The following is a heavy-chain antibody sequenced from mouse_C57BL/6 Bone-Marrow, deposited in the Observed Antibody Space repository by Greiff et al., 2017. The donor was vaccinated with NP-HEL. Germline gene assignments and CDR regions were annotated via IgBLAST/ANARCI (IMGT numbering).Heavy chain of an antibody. CDR1: GYTFTSYG. V-gene: IGHV1-81*01. D-gene: IGHD1-1*01. CDR2: IYPRSGNT. Sequence: QVQLQQSGAELARPGASVKLSCKASGYTFTSYGISWVKQRTGQGLEWIGEIYPRSGNTYYNEKFKGKATLTADKSSSTAYMELRSLTSEDSAVYFCARGGNYGSSHWYFDVWGTGTTVTVSS. J-gene: IGHJ1*03. CDR3: ARGGNYGSSHWYFDV.